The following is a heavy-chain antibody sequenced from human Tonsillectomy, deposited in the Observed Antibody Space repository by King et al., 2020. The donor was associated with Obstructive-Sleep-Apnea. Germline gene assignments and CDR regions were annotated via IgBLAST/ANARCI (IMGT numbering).Heavy chain of an antibody. Sequence: LQLQESGPGLVKPSETLSLTCTVSGGSISSSSYYWGWIRQPPGKGLEWIGSIYYSGSTYYNPSLKSRVTISVDTSKNQFSLKLSSVTAADTAVYYCTIRIDYYDIFTGYNLYYNGMDVWGQGTTVTVSS. CDR1: GGSISSSSYY. J-gene: IGHJ6*02. CDR2: IYYSGST. V-gene: IGHV4-39*01. CDR3: TIRIDYYDIFTGYNLYYNGMDV. D-gene: IGHD3-9*01.